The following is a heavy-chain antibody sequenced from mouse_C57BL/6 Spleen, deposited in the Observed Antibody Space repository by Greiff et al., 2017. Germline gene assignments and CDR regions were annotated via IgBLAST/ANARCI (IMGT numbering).Heavy chain of an antibody. D-gene: IGHD2-1*01. J-gene: IGHJ1*03. CDR2: INPYNGGT. V-gene: IGHV1-19*01. CDR3: ARFPYGNYGYFDV. Sequence: EVQLQQSGPVLVKPGASVKMSCKASGYTFTDYYMNWVKQSHGKSLEWIGVINPYNGGTSYNQKFKGKATLTVDKSSSTAYMELNSLTSEDSAVYYCARFPYGNYGYFDVWGTGTTVTVSS. CDR1: GYTFTDYY.